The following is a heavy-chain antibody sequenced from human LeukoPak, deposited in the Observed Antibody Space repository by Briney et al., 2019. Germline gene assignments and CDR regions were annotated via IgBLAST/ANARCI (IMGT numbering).Heavy chain of an antibody. CDR1: GFTFSYYW. CDR3: ARARDYGSGKANAFDI. CDR2: IKRGGSEK. J-gene: IGHJ3*02. Sequence: PGGSLRLSCAASGFTFSYYWMSWVRQAPGKGLEWVANIKRGGSEKYYVDSVKGRLTISRDNAENSLYLQMNSLRVEDTAVYYCARARDYGSGKANAFDIWGQGTMVTVSS. V-gene: IGHV3-7*05. D-gene: IGHD3-10*01.